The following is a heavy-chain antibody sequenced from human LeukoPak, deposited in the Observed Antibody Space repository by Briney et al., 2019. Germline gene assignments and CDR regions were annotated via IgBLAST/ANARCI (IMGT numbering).Heavy chain of an antibody. CDR1: GFTFSSYG. J-gene: IGHJ4*02. CDR2: IWYDGSNK. Sequence: PGGSLRLSCAASGFTFSSYGMHWVRQAPGKGLEWVAVIWYDGSNKYYADSVKGRFTISRDNSKNTLYLQMNSLRAEDTAAYYCARDRGYYDSSGGDYWGQGTLVTVSS. D-gene: IGHD3-22*01. V-gene: IGHV3-33*01. CDR3: ARDRGYYDSSGGDY.